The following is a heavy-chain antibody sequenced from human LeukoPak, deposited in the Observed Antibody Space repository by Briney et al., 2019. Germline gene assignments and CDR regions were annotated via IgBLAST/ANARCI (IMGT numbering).Heavy chain of an antibody. V-gene: IGHV4-61*02. J-gene: IGHJ3*02. CDR1: GGSISSGFYY. Sequence: PSETLSLTCTVSGGSISSGFYYWSWIRQPARKGLEWIGRIYSSGSTNYNPSLKSRVTISVDTSKNQFSLNLSPVTAADTAVYYCASTISSGGAFDIWGQGTVVTVSS. D-gene: IGHD3-22*01. CDR3: ASTISSGGAFDI. CDR2: IYSSGST.